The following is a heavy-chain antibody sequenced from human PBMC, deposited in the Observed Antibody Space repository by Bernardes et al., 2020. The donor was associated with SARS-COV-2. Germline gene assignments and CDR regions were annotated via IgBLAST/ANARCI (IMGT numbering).Heavy chain of an antibody. CDR3: ARGVSYNWLDP. D-gene: IGHD3-3*01. CDR1: TFTFSSYW. CDR2: INSDGSAT. Sequence: GSLRLSCAASTFTFSSYWMHWVRQTPGKGLVWVSRINSDGSATDYADSVKGRFTISRDNAKNTLYLQMNSLRADDTAVYYCARGVSYNWLDPWGQGTLVTVSS. V-gene: IGHV3-74*01. J-gene: IGHJ5*02.